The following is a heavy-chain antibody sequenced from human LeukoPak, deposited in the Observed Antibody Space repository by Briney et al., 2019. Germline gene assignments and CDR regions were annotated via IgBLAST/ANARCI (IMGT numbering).Heavy chain of an antibody. CDR3: AKESDYYDSPDY. CDR1: GLTGSHNY. Sequence: GGSLRLSCAASGLTGSHNYVSWVRQAPGKGLEWVAVISYDGSNKYYADSVKGRFTISRDNSKNTLYLQMNSLRAEDTAVYYCAKESDYYDSPDYWGQGTLVTVSS. D-gene: IGHD3-22*01. J-gene: IGHJ4*02. CDR2: ISYDGSNK. V-gene: IGHV3-30*18.